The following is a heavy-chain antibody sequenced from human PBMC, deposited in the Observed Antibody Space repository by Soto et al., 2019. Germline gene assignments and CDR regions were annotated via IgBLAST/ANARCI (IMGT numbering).Heavy chain of an antibody. CDR3: ARGTETSPLDY. Sequence: GGSLRLSCAASGFTVSSNYMSWVRQAPGKGLEWVSVIYSGGSTYYADSMKGRFTISRHNSKNTLYLQMNSLRAEDTAVYYCARGTETSPLDYWGQGTLVTVSS. CDR2: IYSGGST. D-gene: IGHD1-1*01. CDR1: GFTVSSNY. J-gene: IGHJ4*02. V-gene: IGHV3-53*04.